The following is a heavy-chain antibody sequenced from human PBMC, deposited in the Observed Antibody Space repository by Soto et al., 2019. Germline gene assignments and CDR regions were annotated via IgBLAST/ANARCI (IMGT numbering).Heavy chain of an antibody. D-gene: IGHD3-22*01. Sequence: ASVKVSCKASGYTFTGYYMHWVRQAPGQGLEWMGWINPNSGGTNYAQKFQGWVTMTRDTSISTAYMELSRLRSDDTAVYYCARGPPFARGGEGRPIYDSTQFDYRGQGSLVTVSS. J-gene: IGHJ4*02. CDR3: ARGPPFARGGEGRPIYDSTQFDY. V-gene: IGHV1-2*04. CDR2: INPNSGGT. CDR1: GYTFTGYY.